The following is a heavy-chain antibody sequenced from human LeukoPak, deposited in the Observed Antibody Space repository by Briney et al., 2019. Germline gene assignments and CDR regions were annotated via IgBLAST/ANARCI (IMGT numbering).Heavy chain of an antibody. CDR3: ARDGPSAAAGSDY. D-gene: IGHD6-13*01. J-gene: IGHJ4*02. Sequence: SETLSLTCTVWGDSISSYYWRCIRQPAERGLEGIGRIYTSGSTIYNPSFKRRITLSVDTCKNQFSLKLSSVTAADTAVYYCARDGPSAAAGSDYWGQGTLVTVPS. CDR2: IYTSGST. V-gene: IGHV4-4*07. CDR1: GDSISSYY.